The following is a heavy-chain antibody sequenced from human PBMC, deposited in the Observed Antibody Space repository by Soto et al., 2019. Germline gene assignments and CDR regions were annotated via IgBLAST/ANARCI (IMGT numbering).Heavy chain of an antibody. V-gene: IGHV3-7*04. CDR1: GFTFNRYW. Sequence: GGSLRLSCAASGFTFNRYWMSWVRQAPGKGLEWVANVKHDGSEKDYVDSVKGRFTISRDNARNSLFLQMNSLRAEDTAVYYCARDLGLDLTGYYNYHYYGMDVWGQGTTVTVSS. D-gene: IGHD3-9*01. CDR3: ARDLGLDLTGYYNYHYYGMDV. J-gene: IGHJ6*02. CDR2: VKHDGSEK.